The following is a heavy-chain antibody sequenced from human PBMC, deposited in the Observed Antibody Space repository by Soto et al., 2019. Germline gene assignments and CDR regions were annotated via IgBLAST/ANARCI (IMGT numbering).Heavy chain of an antibody. J-gene: IGHJ6*02. Sequence: QVQLQESGPGLVKPSGTLSITCAVSGGSINSTNFWSWVRQPPGKGLEWIWEIFHSGSTNYNPSLPMRCTISIAGSKTQFSLSLSSVTAADTAVYYCGRRSYGDYVYQYYGMDVWGQGTTVTVSS. V-gene: IGHV4-4*02. CDR1: GGSINSTNF. CDR2: IFHSGST. D-gene: IGHD4-17*01. CDR3: GRRSYGDYVYQYYGMDV.